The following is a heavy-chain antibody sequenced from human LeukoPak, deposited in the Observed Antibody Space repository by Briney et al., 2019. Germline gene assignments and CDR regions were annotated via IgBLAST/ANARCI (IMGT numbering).Heavy chain of an antibody. J-gene: IGHJ3*02. CDR3: TTAPRGYCSGGSCSYAFDI. D-gene: IGHD2-15*01. V-gene: IGHV3-15*01. CDR2: IKSKSDGGTT. Sequence: GGSLRLSCAASTFTFSNAWMSWVRQAPGKGREWVDRIKSKSDGGTTDYAAPVKGRFSISRDDSNNTLYLQMNSLKTEDTAVYYCTTAPRGYCSGGSCSYAFDIWGQGTMVTVSS. CDR1: TFTFSNAW.